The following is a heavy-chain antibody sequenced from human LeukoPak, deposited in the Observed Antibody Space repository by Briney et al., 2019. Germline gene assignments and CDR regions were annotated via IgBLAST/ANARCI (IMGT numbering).Heavy chain of an antibody. V-gene: IGHV3-48*04. J-gene: IGHJ4*02. CDR2: ISSSSSTI. D-gene: IGHD4-23*01. Sequence: GGSLRLSCAASGFTFSSYSMNWVRQAPGKGLEWVSYISSSSSTIYYADSVKGRFTISGDNAKNSLYLQMNSLRAEDTAVYYCAGATNSNDYWGQGTLVTVSS. CDR3: AGATNSNDY. CDR1: GFTFSSYS.